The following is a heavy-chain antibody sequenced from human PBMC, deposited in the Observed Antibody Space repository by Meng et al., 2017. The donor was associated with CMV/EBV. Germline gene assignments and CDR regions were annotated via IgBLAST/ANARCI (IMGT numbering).Heavy chain of an antibody. Sequence: ASVKVSCKASGYTFTSYDINWVRQATGQGLEWMGWMNPNSGNTGYAQKFQGRVTMTRNTSISTAYMELSSLRSEDTAVYYCARKYYDFWSGYWGYGMDVWGQGTTVTVSS. CDR1: GYTFTSYD. J-gene: IGHJ6*02. CDR3: ARKYYDFWSGYWGYGMDV. CDR2: MNPNSGNT. V-gene: IGHV1-8*01. D-gene: IGHD3-3*01.